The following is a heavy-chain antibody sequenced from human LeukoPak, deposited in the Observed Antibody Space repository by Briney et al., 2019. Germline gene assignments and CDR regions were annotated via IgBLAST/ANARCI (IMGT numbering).Heavy chain of an antibody. CDR1: GYTFTGYY. Sequence: ASVKVSCKASGYTFTGYYMHWVQQAPGQGLEWMGRINPNSGGTNYAQKFQGRVTMTRDTSISTAYMELSRLRSDDTAVYYCARAYYDHFDAFDIWGQGTMVTVSS. J-gene: IGHJ3*02. V-gene: IGHV1-2*06. D-gene: IGHD1-26*01. CDR2: INPNSGGT. CDR3: ARAYYDHFDAFDI.